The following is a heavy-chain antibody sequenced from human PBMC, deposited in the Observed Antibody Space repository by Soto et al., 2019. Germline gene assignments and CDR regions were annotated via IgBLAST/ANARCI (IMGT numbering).Heavy chain of an antibody. CDR2: MSADNGNT. Sequence: QVQLVQTGAEVKKPGDSVKLSCKASGYTFTSYGISWVRQAPGQGRGWMGWMSADNGNTYYVQKVQGRVTMTTVTSTSQAYMELRSLRSDDTAVYYCARVIGEIVVVPAATPYYYYGMDVWGQGTTVTVSS. D-gene: IGHD2-2*01. CDR1: GYTFTSYG. V-gene: IGHV1-18*01. J-gene: IGHJ6*01. CDR3: ARVIGEIVVVPAATPYYYYGMDV.